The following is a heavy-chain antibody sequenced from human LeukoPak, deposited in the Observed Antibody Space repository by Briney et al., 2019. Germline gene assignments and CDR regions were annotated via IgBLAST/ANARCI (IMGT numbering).Heavy chain of an antibody. CDR1: GYTFTGYY. CDR2: INPNSGGT. Sequence: ASVKVSCKASGYTFTGYYMHWVRQAPGQGLEWMGWINPNSGGTNYAQKFQGRVTMTRDTSISTAYMELSRLRSDDTAVYYCARDTDYYGSGRQDYWGQGTLVTVSS. CDR3: ARDTDYYGSGRQDY. V-gene: IGHV1-2*02. J-gene: IGHJ4*02. D-gene: IGHD3-10*01.